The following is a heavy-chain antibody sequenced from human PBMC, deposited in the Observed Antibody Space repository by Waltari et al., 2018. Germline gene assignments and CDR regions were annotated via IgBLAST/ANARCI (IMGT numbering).Heavy chain of an antibody. Sequence: QVQLQESGPGLVKPSETLSLTCTVSGGSISSYYWSWIRQPPGKGLEWIGYIYYSGSTNYNPSLKSRVTISVDTSKNQFSLKLSSVTAADTAVYYCARVSYCSGGSCYNNWFDPWGQGTLVTVSS. CDR2: IYYSGST. J-gene: IGHJ5*02. V-gene: IGHV4-59*01. CDR1: GGSISSYY. D-gene: IGHD2-15*01. CDR3: ARVSYCSGGSCYNNWFDP.